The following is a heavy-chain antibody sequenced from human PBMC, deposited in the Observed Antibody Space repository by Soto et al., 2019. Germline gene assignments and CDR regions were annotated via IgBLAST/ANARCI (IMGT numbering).Heavy chain of an antibody. CDR2: INPNSGGT. V-gene: IGHV1-2*04. Sequence: EASVKVSCKASGYTFTGYYMHWVRQAPGQGLEWMGWINPNSGGTNYAQKFQGWVTMTRDTSISTAYMELSRLRSDDTAVYYCARDARLVTMVRGVIITHRGMDVWGQGTKVTVSS. D-gene: IGHD3-10*01. CDR1: GYTFTGYY. CDR3: ARDARLVTMVRGVIITHRGMDV. J-gene: IGHJ6*02.